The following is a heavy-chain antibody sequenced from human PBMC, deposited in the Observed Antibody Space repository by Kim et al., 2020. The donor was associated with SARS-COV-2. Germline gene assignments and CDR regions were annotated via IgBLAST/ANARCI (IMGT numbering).Heavy chain of an antibody. Sequence: SETLSLTCSVSGDSISSSNYYWGWIRQPPGKGLEWIGNLYYSGSTYNNPSLKSRVAISVDTSKNQFSLKMTSVTAADTAVYYCARGQEQQLTKYFYYGMDVWGQGTTVTVSS. V-gene: IGHV4-39*01. J-gene: IGHJ6*02. CDR3: ARGQEQQLTKYFYYGMDV. CDR2: LYYSGST. CDR1: GDSISSSNYY. D-gene: IGHD6-13*01.